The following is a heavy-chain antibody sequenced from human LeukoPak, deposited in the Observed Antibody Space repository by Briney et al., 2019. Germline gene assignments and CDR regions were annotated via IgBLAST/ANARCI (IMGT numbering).Heavy chain of an antibody. V-gene: IGHV3-30*18. CDR2: VLYDGSKK. D-gene: IGHD6-13*01. J-gene: IGHJ3*01. CDR3: ANFDGSSQAFHL. Sequence: PGGSLRLSCAASGFTFCNFGMHWVRQAPGKGLEWVAAVLYDGSKKFYSDSVKGRFSIYRDNSNYTLFVQMHSLRPDDTAVYYCANFDGSSQAFHLWGQGTMVTVSS. CDR1: GFTFCNFG.